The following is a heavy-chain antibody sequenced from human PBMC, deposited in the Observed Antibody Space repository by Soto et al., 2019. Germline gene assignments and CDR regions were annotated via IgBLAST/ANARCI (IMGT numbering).Heavy chain of an antibody. Sequence: ASVKVSCKASGYPLTSRDINWVRQATGRGLEWLGWMNPTNGNIDSAQKFQGRVTLTADTSKYTVYMELSNLHADATGVYSCERGGAIYRTGNSDLWGQGTQVTVSS. V-gene: IGHV1-8*01. J-gene: IGHJ5*02. D-gene: IGHD1-7*01. CDR3: ERGGAIYRTGNSDL. CDR2: MNPTNGNI. CDR1: GYPLTSRD.